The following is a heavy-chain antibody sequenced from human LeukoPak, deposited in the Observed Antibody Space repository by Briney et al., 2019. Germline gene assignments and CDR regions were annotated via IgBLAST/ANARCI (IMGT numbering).Heavy chain of an antibody. J-gene: IGHJ6*03. CDR2: IFSSGST. Sequence: KPSETLSLTCSVSGGSMNNYYWSWIRQPPGKGLEWMASIFSSGSTNYNPSLKSRVTISVDTSKNQFSLKLSSVTAADTAVYYCARGSYTAMAPYYYMDVWGKGTTVTVSS. CDR1: GGSMNNYY. V-gene: IGHV4-59*01. D-gene: IGHD5-18*01. CDR3: ARGSYTAMAPYYYMDV.